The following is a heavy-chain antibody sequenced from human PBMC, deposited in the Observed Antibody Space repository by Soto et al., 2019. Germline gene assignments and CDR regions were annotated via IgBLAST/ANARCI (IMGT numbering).Heavy chain of an antibody. D-gene: IGHD1-1*01. CDR3: ARWNDNRVIDS. CDR1: GFTFRAYL. CDR2: INQDGSVE. Sequence: PGGSLRLSCAASGFTFRAYLMSWVRQAPGKGLDWVANINQDGSVEYCADSVQGRFTISRDNAKNSLYLHMNSLRVEDTAVYYCARWNDNRVIDSWSQGTLVTVSS. V-gene: IGHV3-7*01. J-gene: IGHJ5*01.